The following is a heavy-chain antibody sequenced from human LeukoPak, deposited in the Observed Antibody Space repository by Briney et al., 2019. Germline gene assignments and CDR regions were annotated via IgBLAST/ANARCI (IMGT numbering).Heavy chain of an antibody. CDR3: ARVRSGWYPLADAFDI. D-gene: IGHD6-19*01. Sequence: GGSLRLSCAASAFSFNTYGMHWVRQAPGKGLQWVAFIRYNGNDQYYADSVKGRFTISRDNSKNMVFLQMNSLRAEDTAVYYCARVRSGWYPLADAFDIWGQGTMVTVSS. V-gene: IGHV3-30*02. CDR1: AFSFNTYG. CDR2: IRYNGNDQ. J-gene: IGHJ3*02.